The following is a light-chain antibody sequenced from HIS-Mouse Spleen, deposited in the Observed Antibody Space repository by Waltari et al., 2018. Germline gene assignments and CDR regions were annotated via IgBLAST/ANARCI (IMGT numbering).Light chain of an antibody. V-gene: IGKV3-15*01. CDR3: QQYNNWPLT. Sequence: EIVMTQSPATLSVSPGERATLACRASQSVSRNLAWYQQKPGQAPRLHIYGASTRATGIPARFSGSGSGTEFTLTISSMQSEDFAVYYCQQYNNWPLTFGQGTKVEIK. J-gene: IGKJ1*01. CDR1: QSVSRN. CDR2: GAS.